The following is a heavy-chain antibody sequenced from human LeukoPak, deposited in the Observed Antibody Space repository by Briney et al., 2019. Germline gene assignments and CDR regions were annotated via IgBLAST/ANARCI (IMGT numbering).Heavy chain of an antibody. Sequence: PGGSLRLSCAASGFNFSVYEMHWVRQAPGKGLEGVSDISSSGTTTYYADSVKGRFTIPRDNAKNSLYLQMNSLRAEDTAVYYCTTRTVASNFDYWGQGTLVTVSS. CDR3: TTRTVASNFDY. V-gene: IGHV3-48*03. D-gene: IGHD6-19*01. CDR2: ISSSGTTT. CDR1: GFNFSVYE. J-gene: IGHJ4*02.